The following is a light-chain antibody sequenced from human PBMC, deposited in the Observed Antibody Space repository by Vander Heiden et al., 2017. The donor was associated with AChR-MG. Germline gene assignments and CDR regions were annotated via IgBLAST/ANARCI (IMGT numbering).Light chain of an antibody. J-gene: IGLJ2*01. Sequence: SFVLTHPPSLSLAPGTTATITCGGNNVGSKSVHWYQQKPGQAPVLVILYNTDRPSGTPERFSGSNSGDTATLTISRVEAGDEADFYCQVWDSVSDVAVFGGGTKLTVL. CDR2: YNT. CDR3: QVWDSVSDVAV. CDR1: NVGSKS. V-gene: IGLV3-21*04.